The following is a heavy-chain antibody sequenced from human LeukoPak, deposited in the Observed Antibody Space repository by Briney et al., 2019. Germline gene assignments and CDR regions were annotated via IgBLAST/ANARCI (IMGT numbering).Heavy chain of an antibody. CDR3: AREEYSGYDS. Sequence: ASVIVSCKASGYTFTGSYMHWVRQAPGQGLEWVGWINPNSGATNYAQKFQGRVTMTRDTSISTAYMELTRLRSDDTAVYYCAREEYSGYDSWGQGTLVTVSS. V-gene: IGHV1-2*02. D-gene: IGHD5-12*01. CDR2: INPNSGAT. CDR1: GYTFTGSY. J-gene: IGHJ5*02.